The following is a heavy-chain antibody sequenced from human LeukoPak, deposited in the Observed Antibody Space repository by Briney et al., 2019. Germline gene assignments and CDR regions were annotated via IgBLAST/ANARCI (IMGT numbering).Heavy chain of an antibody. CDR1: GFTFNHAW. J-gene: IGHJ4*02. CDR2: IKSKTDGGTT. D-gene: IGHD4-17*01. V-gene: IGHV3-15*01. CDR3: VADVPNVRDYVPIDY. Sequence: GGSLRLSCAASGFTFNHAWMTWVRQAPGKGLEWIGLIKSKTDGGTTDYAAPVKGRFTISRDDSKNTLYLQMDSLEAEDTAVYFCVADVPNVRDYVPIDYWGQGTLVTVSS.